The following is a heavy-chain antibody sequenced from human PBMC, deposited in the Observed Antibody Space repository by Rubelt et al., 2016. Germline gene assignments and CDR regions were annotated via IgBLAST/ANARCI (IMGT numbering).Heavy chain of an antibody. CDR3: ARDEQYFDWLLSNLDY. D-gene: IGHD3-9*01. CDR2: INPNSGGT. J-gene: IGHJ4*02. V-gene: IGHV1-18*01. Sequence: GLEWMGWINPNSGGTNYAQKFQGRVTMTTDTSTSTAYMELRSLRSDDTAVYYCARDEQYFDWLLSNLDYWGQGTLVTVSS.